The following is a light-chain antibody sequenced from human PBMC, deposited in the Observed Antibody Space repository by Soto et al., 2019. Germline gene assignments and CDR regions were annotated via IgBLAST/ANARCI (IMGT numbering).Light chain of an antibody. CDR2: SNN. V-gene: IGLV1-44*01. CDR3: SSYTSNSNPYV. J-gene: IGLJ1*01. CDR1: SSDIGSNT. Sequence: QLVLTQPPSASGTPGQRVTISCSGSSSDIGSNTVNWYQQLPGTAPKLLIYSNNQRPSGVPDRFSGSKSGTSASLAISGLQSEDEADYYCSSYTSNSNPYVFGTGTKLTVL.